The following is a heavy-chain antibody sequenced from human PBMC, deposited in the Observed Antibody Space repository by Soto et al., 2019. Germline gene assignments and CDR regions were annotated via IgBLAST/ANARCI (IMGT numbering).Heavy chain of an antibody. D-gene: IGHD2-2*01. V-gene: IGHV4-39*01. J-gene: IGHJ6*02. CDR3: ARLHGYCISSSCHGHYAMDV. CDR2: IYYSGST. CDR1: GGSISSSSYF. Sequence: SETLSLTCTVSGGSISSSSYFWGWIRQPPGKGLEWIGTIYYSGSTYYNSSLKSRITMSVDTSKNQFSLKLGSVTAADTAVYYCARLHGYCISSSCHGHYAMDVWGQGTTVTVSS.